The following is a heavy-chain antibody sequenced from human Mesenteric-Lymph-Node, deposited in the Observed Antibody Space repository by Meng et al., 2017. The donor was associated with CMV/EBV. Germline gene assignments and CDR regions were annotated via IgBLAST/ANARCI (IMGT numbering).Heavy chain of an antibody. V-gene: IGHV3-21*05. CDR3: VRDFDWGFDY. CDR2: ISHSGSFI. CDR1: GFAFSSCS. D-gene: IGHD3-9*01. J-gene: IGHJ4*02. Sequence: GESLKISCTVSGFAFSSCSMNWVRQAPGKGLEAVGHISHSGSFIHYADFAEGRFTVSRDNTKNSLFLQMNSLRAEDTAVYYCVRDFDWGFDYWGRGTLVTVSS.